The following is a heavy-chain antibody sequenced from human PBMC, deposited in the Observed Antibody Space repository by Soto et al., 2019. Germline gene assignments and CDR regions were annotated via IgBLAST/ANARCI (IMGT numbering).Heavy chain of an antibody. J-gene: IGHJ3*02. CDR3: ARDYNWNDGDALDI. CDR1: GFTFSSYA. V-gene: IGHV3-30*04. CDR2: ISYDGSNK. D-gene: IGHD1-20*01. Sequence: GGSLRLSWAASGFTFSSYAMHWVRQAPGKGLEGGAVISYDGSNKYYADSVKGRFTISRDNSKKTLYLQINSLRAEDTAVYYCARDYNWNDGDALDIWGQGTMVTVSS.